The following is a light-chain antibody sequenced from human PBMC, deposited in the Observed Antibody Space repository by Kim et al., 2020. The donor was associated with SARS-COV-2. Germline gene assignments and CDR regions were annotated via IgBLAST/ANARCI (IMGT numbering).Light chain of an antibody. CDR3: QQYGRRRPCT. Sequence: EIVLTQSPGTLSLSPGERATLSCRASQSVSSSYLAWYQQKPGQAPRLLIYAASSRATGIPDRFSGSGSGTDFTLTISRLEPEDFAVYYCQQYGRRRPCTFGQGTKVDIK. J-gene: IGKJ1*01. CDR2: AAS. CDR1: QSVSSSY. V-gene: IGKV3-20*01.